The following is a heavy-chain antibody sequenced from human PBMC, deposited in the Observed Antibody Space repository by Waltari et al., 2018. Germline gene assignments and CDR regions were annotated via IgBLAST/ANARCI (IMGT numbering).Heavy chain of an antibody. V-gene: IGHV3-48*01. CDR2: ISSSSSTI. D-gene: IGHD6-13*01. Sequence: EVQLVESGGGLVQPGGSLRLSCAASGFTFSSYSMNWVRAAPGKGLEWVSYISSSSSTIYYADSVKGRFTISRDNAKNSLYLQMNSLRAEDTAVYYCARENQPAAAGTLFDYWGQGTLVTVSS. J-gene: IGHJ4*02. CDR1: GFTFSSYS. CDR3: ARENQPAAAGTLFDY.